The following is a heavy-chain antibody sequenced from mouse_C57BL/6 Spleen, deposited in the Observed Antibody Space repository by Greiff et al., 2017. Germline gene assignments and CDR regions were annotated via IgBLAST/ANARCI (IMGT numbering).Heavy chain of an antibody. CDR2: IDPANGNT. CDR1: GFNIKNTY. CDR3: ARYPSYYGSSDWYFDV. D-gene: IGHD1-1*01. Sequence: EVQLQESVAELVRPGASVKLSCTASGFNIKNTYMHWVKQRPEQGLEWIGRIDPANGNTKYAPKFQGKATITADTSSNTAYLQLSSLTSEDTAIYYCARYPSYYGSSDWYFDVWGTGTTVTVSS. J-gene: IGHJ1*03. V-gene: IGHV14-3*01.